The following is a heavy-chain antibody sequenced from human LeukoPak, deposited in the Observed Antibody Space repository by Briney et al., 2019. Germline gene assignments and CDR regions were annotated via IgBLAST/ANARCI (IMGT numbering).Heavy chain of an antibody. CDR2: INPNIGGA. CDR1: GYTFTGYF. V-gene: IGHV1-2*02. CDR3: ARGQLTDDLDY. Sequence: GASVKVSCKASGYTFTGYFMHWVRQAPGQGLEWMGWINPNIGGAKYARKFQGRVTMTRDTSISTAYMELSRLRSDDTAAYYCARGQLTDDLDYWGQGTLVTVSS. D-gene: IGHD1-14*01. J-gene: IGHJ4*02.